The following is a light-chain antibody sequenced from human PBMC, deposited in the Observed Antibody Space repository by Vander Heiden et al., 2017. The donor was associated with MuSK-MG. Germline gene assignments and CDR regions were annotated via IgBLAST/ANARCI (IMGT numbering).Light chain of an antibody. CDR3: QVWDSSTGV. CDR1: NIGSKN. J-gene: IGLJ2*01. V-gene: IGLV3-9*01. CDR2: RDS. Sequence: SYELTQPLSVSVALGQTARITCGGNNIGSKNVHWYQQKPGQAPVLVIYRDSNRPSGIPERFSGSNSGNTANLTISRAQAGDEADDYCQVWDSSTGVFGGGTKLTVL.